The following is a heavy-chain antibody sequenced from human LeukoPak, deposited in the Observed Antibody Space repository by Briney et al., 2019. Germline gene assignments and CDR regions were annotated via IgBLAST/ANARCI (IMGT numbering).Heavy chain of an antibody. Sequence: GGSLRLSCAASGFTFSSYAMHWVRQAPGKGLEWVAVISYDGSNKYYADSVKGRFTISRDNSENTLYLQMNSLRAEDTAVYYCAKKRGYNYGDFDYWGQGTLVTVSS. CDR2: ISYDGSNK. J-gene: IGHJ4*02. CDR1: GFTFSSYA. V-gene: IGHV3-30*04. CDR3: AKKRGYNYGDFDY. D-gene: IGHD5-18*01.